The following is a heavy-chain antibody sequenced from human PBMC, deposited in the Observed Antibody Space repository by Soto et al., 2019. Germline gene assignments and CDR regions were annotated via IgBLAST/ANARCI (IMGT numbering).Heavy chain of an antibody. J-gene: IGHJ4*02. CDR2: IYYSGST. CDR1: GGSISSGGYY. D-gene: IGHD6-13*01. V-gene: IGHV4-31*03. CDR3: AREGYSSSWLDY. Sequence: PSGTLSLTCTVSGGSISSGGYYWSWIRQHPGKGLEWIGYIYYSGSTYYNPSLKSRVTISVDTSKNQFSLKLSSVTAADTAVYYCAREGYSSSWLDYWGQGTLVTVSS.